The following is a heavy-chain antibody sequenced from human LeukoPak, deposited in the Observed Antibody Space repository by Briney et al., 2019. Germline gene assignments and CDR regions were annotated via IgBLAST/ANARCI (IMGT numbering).Heavy chain of an antibody. J-gene: IGHJ4*02. CDR1: GFTFSSYW. V-gene: IGHV3-7*01. CDR3: ARGQGIAAAGTFY. D-gene: IGHD6-13*01. CDR2: IKQDGSEK. Sequence: HPGGSLRLSCAASGFTFSSYWMSWVRQAPGKGLEWVANIKQDGSEKYYVDSVKGRFTISRDNAKNSLYLQMNSLRAEDTAVYYCARGQGIAAAGTFYWGQGTLVTVSS.